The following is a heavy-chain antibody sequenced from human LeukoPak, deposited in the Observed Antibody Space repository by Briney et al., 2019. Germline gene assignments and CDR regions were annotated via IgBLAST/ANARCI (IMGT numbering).Heavy chain of an antibody. CDR1: GYSFASYY. Sequence: GESLKISCQAFGYSFASYYIGWVRQMRGKGLEWMGIVHPGGSDTTYSPTFQGQVTISADRSISPAYLKWSSLKASDTAMYYCARYPDSFCRGDCYPRLWGQGTLVTVSS. CDR2: VHPGGSDT. V-gene: IGHV5-51*01. D-gene: IGHD2-21*02. CDR3: ARYPDSFCRGDCYPRL. J-gene: IGHJ4*02.